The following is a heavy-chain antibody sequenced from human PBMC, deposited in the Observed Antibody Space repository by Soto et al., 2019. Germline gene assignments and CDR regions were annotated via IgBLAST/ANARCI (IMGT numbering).Heavy chain of an antibody. V-gene: IGHV4-59*01. D-gene: IGHD3-16*01. J-gene: IGHJ6*02. Sequence: SETLSLTCTVSGGSISRYYWSWIRQPPGKGLEWIGYIYYSGSTNYNPSLKSRVTISVDTSKNQFSLKLSSVTAADTAVYYCARDRFRKENGMDVWGQGTTVT. CDR2: IYYSGST. CDR1: GGSISRYY. CDR3: ARDRFRKENGMDV.